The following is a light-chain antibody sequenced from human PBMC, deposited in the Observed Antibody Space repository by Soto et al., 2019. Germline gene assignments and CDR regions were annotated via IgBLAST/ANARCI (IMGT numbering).Light chain of an antibody. CDR3: QQRYSRRS. CDR2: GAS. Sequence: DIQMTQSQSSLSASVGDRVTITCRASQSINSYLNWYQQKPGKAPKLLIYGASTLQSGVPSRLSGSGFGTDFTLTISSLQPEDCATYHCQQRYSRRSFGLWTMREIK. CDR1: QSINSY. V-gene: IGKV1-39*01. J-gene: IGKJ2*01.